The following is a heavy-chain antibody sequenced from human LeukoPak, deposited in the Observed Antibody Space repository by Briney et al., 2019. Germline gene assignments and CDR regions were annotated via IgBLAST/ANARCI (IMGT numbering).Heavy chain of an antibody. V-gene: IGHV3-23*01. CDR3: ATYDSSGYFRDRHFDY. D-gene: IGHD3-22*01. J-gene: IGHJ4*02. Sequence: GGSLRLSCADSGFTFTSYAMTWVRQAPGKGLEWVPTITGRGDSTYYADSVKGRFTISRDNSKNTLYLQMNSLRAEDTAVYYCATYDSSGYFRDRHFDYWGQGTLVTVSS. CDR2: ITGRGDST. CDR1: GFTFTSYA.